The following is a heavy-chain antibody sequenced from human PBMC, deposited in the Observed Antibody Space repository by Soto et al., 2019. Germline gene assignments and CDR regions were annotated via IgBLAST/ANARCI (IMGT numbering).Heavy chain of an antibody. CDR3: ARYVPAFDY. Sequence: EVRLVESGGDLVQPGGSLRLSCGTSGFTFSSYWLSWVRQAPGRGLEWVATIKEDGTQKYYVDSVKGRFTISRDNAKNLMYLQMNSLRAEDTAVYYCARYVPAFDYWGQGTLVTVSS. J-gene: IGHJ4*02. D-gene: IGHD3-10*02. V-gene: IGHV3-7*04. CDR2: IKEDGTQK. CDR1: GFTFSSYW.